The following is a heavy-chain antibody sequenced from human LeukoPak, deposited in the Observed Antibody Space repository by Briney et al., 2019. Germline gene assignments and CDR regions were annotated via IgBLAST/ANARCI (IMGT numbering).Heavy chain of an antibody. CDR3: TTSTPPYYYYYYMDV. D-gene: IGHD2-21*01. CDR2: IRSKTDGGTT. CDR1: GFTFSNAW. J-gene: IGHJ6*03. Sequence: GGSLRLSCTASGFTFSNAWMSWVRQAPGKGLEWLGRIRSKTDGGTTDYAAPVKGRFTISRDDSKSTLYLQMNSLKTEDTAVFYCTTSTPPYYYYYYMDVWGKGTTVTVS. V-gene: IGHV3-15*01.